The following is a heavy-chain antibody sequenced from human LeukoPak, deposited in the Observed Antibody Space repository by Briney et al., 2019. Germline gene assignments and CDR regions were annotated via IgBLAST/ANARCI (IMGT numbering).Heavy chain of an antibody. V-gene: IGHV3-21*01. J-gene: IGHJ4*02. CDR3: ARGHVGYCSGGSCYS. CDR1: GFTFSSYS. CDR2: ISSSSSYI. D-gene: IGHD2-15*01. Sequence: GRSLRLSCAASGFTFSSYSMNWVHQAPGKGLEWVSSISSSSSYIYYADSVKGRFTISRDNAKNSLYLQMNSLRAEDTAVYYCARGHVGYCSGGSCYSWGQGTLVTVSS.